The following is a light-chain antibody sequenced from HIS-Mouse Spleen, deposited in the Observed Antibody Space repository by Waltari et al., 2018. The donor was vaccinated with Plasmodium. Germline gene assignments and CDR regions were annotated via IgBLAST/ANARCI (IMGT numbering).Light chain of an antibody. Sequence: EIVMTQSPATLSVSPGERATLSCRASQGVSSNLAWYQQKPGQAPRLLIYGASTRAPGIPARFSGSGSGREFTLTISSMQSEDFAVYDCQQYNNWPTFGQGTRLEIK. V-gene: IGKV3-15*01. J-gene: IGKJ5*01. CDR3: QQYNNWPT. CDR2: GAS. CDR1: QGVSSN.